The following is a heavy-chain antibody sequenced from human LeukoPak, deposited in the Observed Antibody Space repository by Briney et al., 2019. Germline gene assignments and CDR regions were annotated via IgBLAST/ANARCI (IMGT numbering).Heavy chain of an antibody. Sequence: SVKVSCKASGGTFSSYAINWVRQAPGQGLEWMGRIIPMLGTVNYAQKFQGRVTIIADKFTSTAYMELSSLRSEDTAMYYCARDQKVGATPYFGMDVWGQGTTVTVSS. V-gene: IGHV1-69*04. J-gene: IGHJ6*02. CDR1: GGTFSSYA. CDR3: ARDQKVGATPYFGMDV. D-gene: IGHD1-26*01. CDR2: IIPMLGTV.